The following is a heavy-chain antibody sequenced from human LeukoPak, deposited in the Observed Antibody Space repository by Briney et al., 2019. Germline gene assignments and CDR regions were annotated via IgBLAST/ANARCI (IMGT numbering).Heavy chain of an antibody. Sequence: GGSLRLSCAASGFTFSNAWMSWVRQAPGKGLEWVGRIKSKTDGGTTDYAAPVKGRFTISRDDSKNTLYLQMNSLKTEDTAVYYCTTDILRYFNLDYWGQGTLVTVSS. V-gene: IGHV3-15*01. CDR2: IKSKTDGGTT. CDR1: GFTFSNAW. D-gene: IGHD3-9*01. CDR3: TTDILRYFNLDY. J-gene: IGHJ4*02.